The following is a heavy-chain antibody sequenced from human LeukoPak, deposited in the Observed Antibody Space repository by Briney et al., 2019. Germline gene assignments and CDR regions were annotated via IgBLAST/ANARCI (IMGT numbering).Heavy chain of an antibody. Sequence: GASVKVSCKASGYTFTSYDINWVRQATGQGLEWMGWMNPNSGNTGYAQKFQGRVTMTRNTSISTAYMELSSLRSEDTAVYYCAVVSYYAQKYYYYGMDVWGQGTTVTVSS. D-gene: IGHD3-10*01. J-gene: IGHJ6*02. CDR1: GYTFTSYD. V-gene: IGHV1-8*01. CDR2: MNPNSGNT. CDR3: AVVSYYAQKYYYYGMDV.